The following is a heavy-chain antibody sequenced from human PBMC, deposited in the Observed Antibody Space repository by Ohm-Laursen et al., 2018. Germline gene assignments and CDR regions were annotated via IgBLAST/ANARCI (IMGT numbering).Heavy chain of an antibody. D-gene: IGHD6-19*01. V-gene: IGHV3-48*03. Sequence: GSRRLSCAASGFTLGSYEMNWVRQAPGKGLEWVSYTSISGSSIYYADSVKSRFTISRDNAKNSMYLQMNSLIAEDTAVYYYSRDRAQLQWPFDYWGQGTLVTVSS. CDR3: SRDRAQLQWPFDY. CDR2: TSISGSSI. J-gene: IGHJ4*02. CDR1: GFTLGSYE.